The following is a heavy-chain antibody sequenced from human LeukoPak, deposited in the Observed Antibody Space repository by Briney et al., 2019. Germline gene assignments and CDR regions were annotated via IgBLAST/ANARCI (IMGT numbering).Heavy chain of an antibody. V-gene: IGHV4-59*01. CDR1: GGSLNNYY. CDR2: IFYTGGT. CDR3: ARVGDWNDLVY. D-gene: IGHD1-1*01. Sequence: KPSETLSLTCTVSGGSLNNYYWTWLRQSPGKGLEWVEYIFYTGGTNYNPSLKSRVTISVDTSKNQFSLNLNSVTTTDTAVYYCARVGDWNDLVYWGQGAPVAVSS. J-gene: IGHJ4*02.